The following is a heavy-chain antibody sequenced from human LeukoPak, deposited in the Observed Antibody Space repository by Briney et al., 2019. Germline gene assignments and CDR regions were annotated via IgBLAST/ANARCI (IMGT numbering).Heavy chain of an antibody. J-gene: IGHJ4*02. CDR2: IRYDGSNK. V-gene: IGHV3-30*02. CDR3: AKDPQKWESYFDY. D-gene: IGHD1-26*01. Sequence: GGSLRLSCAASGFAFSSYGMHWVRQAPGKGLEWVAFIRYDGSNKYYADSVKGRFTISRDNSKNTLYLQMNSLRSEDTTVYYCAKDPQKWESYFDYWGQGTLVTVSS. CDR1: GFAFSSYG.